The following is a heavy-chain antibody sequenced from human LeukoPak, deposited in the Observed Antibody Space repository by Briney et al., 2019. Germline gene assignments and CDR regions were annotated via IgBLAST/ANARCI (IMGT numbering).Heavy chain of an antibody. CDR2: ISWNSGSI. CDR3: ARGYLHGAFDI. CDR1: GFTFDDYA. D-gene: IGHD2-2*02. Sequence: GGSLRLSCAASGFTFDDYAMHWVRQAPGKGLEWVSGISWNSGSIGYADSVKGRFTISRDNAKNSLYLQMNSLRAEDTALYYCARGYLHGAFDIWGQGTMVTVSS. V-gene: IGHV3-9*01. J-gene: IGHJ3*02.